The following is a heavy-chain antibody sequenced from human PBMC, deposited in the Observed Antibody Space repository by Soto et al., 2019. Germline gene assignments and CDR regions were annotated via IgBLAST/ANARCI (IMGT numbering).Heavy chain of an antibody. V-gene: IGHV1-69*01. Sequence: QVQLVQSGAEVKKPGSSVKVSCKASGNTFSKYAISWVRQAPGQGLEWMGGLIPILGTAKYAQKFQGRVTITADESTRTAYMELSSVRFEDTAVYYCARDSHDYIWGSYRNGMDVWGQGNTVSVSS. CDR1: GNTFSKYA. CDR2: LIPILGTA. D-gene: IGHD3-16*02. CDR3: ARDSHDYIWGSYRNGMDV. J-gene: IGHJ6*02.